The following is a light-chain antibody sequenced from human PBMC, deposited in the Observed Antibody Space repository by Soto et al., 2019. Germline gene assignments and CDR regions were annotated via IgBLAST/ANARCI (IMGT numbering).Light chain of an antibody. V-gene: IGKV3-15*01. CDR2: GAS. CDR1: QSVRST. CDR3: QQYGTSSRWT. J-gene: IGKJ1*01. Sequence: ETVMTQSPATLPVSPGERATLSCRASQSVRSTLAWYQQKPGQAPRILLYGASTRAAGVPARFSGSGSGTAFTLTINSLQSEDFAVYYCQQYGTSSRWTFGQGTKVDIK.